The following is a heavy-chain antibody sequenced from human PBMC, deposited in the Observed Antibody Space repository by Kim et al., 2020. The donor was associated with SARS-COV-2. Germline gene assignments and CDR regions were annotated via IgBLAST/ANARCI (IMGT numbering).Heavy chain of an antibody. CDR2: TYYSGST. CDR3: ARAAIFGTWDY. J-gene: IGHJ4*02. CDR1: GGSISSYY. V-gene: IGHV4-59*01. D-gene: IGHD3-3*01. Sequence: SETLSLTCTVSGGSISSYYWSWIRQPPGKGLGWIGYTYYSGSTNYNPSLKSRVTISVDTSKNQFSLKLSSVTAAATAVYYCARAAIFGTWDYWGQGTLVTVSS.